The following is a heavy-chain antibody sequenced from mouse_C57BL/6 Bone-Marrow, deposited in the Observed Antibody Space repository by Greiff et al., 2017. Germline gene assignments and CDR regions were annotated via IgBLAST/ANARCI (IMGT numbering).Heavy chain of an antibody. J-gene: IGHJ1*03. CDR1: GFTFSSYA. V-gene: IGHV5-4*01. Sequence: EVQWVESGGGLVKPGGSLKLSCAASGFTFSSYAMSWVRQTPEKRLEWVATISDGGSYTYYPDNVKGRFTISRDNAKNNLYLQMSHLKSEDTAMYYCASLYYDYLWYFDVWGTGTTVTVSS. CDR3: ASLYYDYLWYFDV. CDR2: ISDGGSYT. D-gene: IGHD2-4*01.